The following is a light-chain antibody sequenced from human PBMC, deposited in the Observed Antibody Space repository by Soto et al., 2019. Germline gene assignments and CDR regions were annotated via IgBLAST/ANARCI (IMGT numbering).Light chain of an antibody. V-gene: IGKV3-11*01. CDR2: DAS. CDR3: QQRNSGPPIT. Sequence: EIVLTQSPVTLSLSPGERATLSCRASQSVRTYLAWYQVKPGQAPRLLIYDASSRASGVPARSSGSGSGTDFTLTISSLEPEDFALYYCQQRNSGPPITFGQGTRLEIK. CDR1: QSVRTY. J-gene: IGKJ5*01.